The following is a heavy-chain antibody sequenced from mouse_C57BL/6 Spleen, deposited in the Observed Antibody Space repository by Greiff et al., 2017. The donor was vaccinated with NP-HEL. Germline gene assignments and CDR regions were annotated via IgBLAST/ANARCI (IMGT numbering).Heavy chain of an antibody. D-gene: IGHD1-1*01. CDR2: IWSGGST. CDR3: ARNSLYYGSSYGYYAMDY. J-gene: IGHJ4*01. CDR1: GFSLTSYG. V-gene: IGHV2-2*01. Sequence: QVQLKESGPGLVQPSQSLSITCTVSGFSLTSYGVHWVRQSPGKGLEWLGVIWSGGSTDYNAAFISRLSISKDNSKSQVFFKMNSLQADDTAIYYCARNSLYYGSSYGYYAMDYWGQGTSVTVSS.